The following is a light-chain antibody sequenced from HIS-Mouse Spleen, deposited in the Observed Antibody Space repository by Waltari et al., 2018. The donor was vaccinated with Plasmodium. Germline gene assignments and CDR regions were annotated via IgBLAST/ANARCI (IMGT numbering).Light chain of an antibody. CDR3: CSYAGSYTGV. J-gene: IGLJ2*01. V-gene: IGLV2-11*01. Sequence: QSALTQPRPVSGSPGPSVTISCTGTSSAVGGYNYVSWSQQHPGQAPKLMNEDATKPPSGVPDRFSGAQAGSTASLTTSGLQAEDEADYYCCSYAGSYTGVFGGGTKLTVL. CDR2: DAT. CDR1: SSAVGGYNY.